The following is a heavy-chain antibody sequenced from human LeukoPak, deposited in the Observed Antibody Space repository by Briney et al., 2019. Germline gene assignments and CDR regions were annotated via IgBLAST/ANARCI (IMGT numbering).Heavy chain of an antibody. V-gene: IGHV3-33*01. CDR1: GFGFDIYG. Sequence: GRSLRLSCVASGFGFDIYGMHWVRQAPGKGLEWLAVIWNDGSNKYYADSVKGRFTISRDNSKNTLYLQMNSLRGEDTALYYCARASGPFDYWGQGTLVTVSS. CDR3: ARASGPFDY. CDR2: IWNDGSNK. J-gene: IGHJ4*02. D-gene: IGHD3-10*01.